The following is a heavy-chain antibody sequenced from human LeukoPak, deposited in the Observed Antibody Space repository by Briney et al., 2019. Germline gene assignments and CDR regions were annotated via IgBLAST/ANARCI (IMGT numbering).Heavy chain of an antibody. CDR3: ARHDTITWGDY. Sequence: KPSETLSLTCTVSGDSISSSSYYWGWIRQPPGKGLAWIGSVYYRGHTYYNPSLKSRVTISVDTSKNQFSLKLSSVTAADTAVYYCARHDTITWGDYWGQGILVTVSS. CDR1: GDSISSSSYY. D-gene: IGHD3-10*01. V-gene: IGHV4-39*01. CDR2: VYYRGHT. J-gene: IGHJ4*02.